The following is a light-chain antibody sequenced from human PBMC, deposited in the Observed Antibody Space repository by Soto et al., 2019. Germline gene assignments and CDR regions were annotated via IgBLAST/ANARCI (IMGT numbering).Light chain of an antibody. CDR3: PHYTRYQEA. CDR2: KAS. Sequence: DIQMTQYPSTLSGSVGDRVTITCRASQTISSWLAWYQQKPGKAPKLLIYKASTLKSGVPSRSSGSGSRTEFTLTISSLQPDDFATYYSPHYTRYQEASGQGTKVNI. CDR1: QTISSW. J-gene: IGKJ1*01. V-gene: IGKV1-5*03.